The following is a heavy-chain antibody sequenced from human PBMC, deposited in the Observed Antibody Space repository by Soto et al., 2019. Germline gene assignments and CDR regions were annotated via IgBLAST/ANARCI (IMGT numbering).Heavy chain of an antibody. CDR2: INCDNANT. J-gene: IGHJ4*02. D-gene: IGHD6-19*01. Sequence: ASVKVSCKTSGYTFIANAVHWVRQAPGQGLEWMGWINCDNANTKYSRKMQGRLTISRDTSASTVYMELTGLTSEDTAVYFCARDDVGSAWHYWGQGTPVTVSS. CDR1: GYTFIANA. V-gene: IGHV1-3*01. CDR3: ARDDVGSAWHY.